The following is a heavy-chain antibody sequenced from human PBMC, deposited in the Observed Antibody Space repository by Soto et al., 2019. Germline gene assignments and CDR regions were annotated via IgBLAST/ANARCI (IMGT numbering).Heavy chain of an antibody. D-gene: IGHD1-26*01. V-gene: IGHV3-30-3*01. J-gene: IGHJ6*02. CDR2: ISYDGSNK. CDR3: AGGYSGYFHGMDV. Sequence: PGGSLRLSCAASGFTFSSYAMHWVRQAPGKGLEWVAVISYDGSNKYYADSVKGRFTISRDNSKNTLYLQMNSLRAEDTAVYYCAGGYSGYFHGMDVWGQGTRSPSP. CDR1: GFTFSSYA.